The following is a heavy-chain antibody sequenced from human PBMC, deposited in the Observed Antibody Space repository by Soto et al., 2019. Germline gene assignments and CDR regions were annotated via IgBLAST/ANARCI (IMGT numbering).Heavy chain of an antibody. D-gene: IGHD1-1*01. CDR1: GGSISSYY. CDR3: ARDMTTTGREY. Sequence: SETLSLTCTVSGGSISSYYWSWIRQHAGKGLEWIGRIYTSGSTNYNPSLKSRVTMSVDTYKNQFSLKLSSVTAADTAVYYCARDMTTTGREYWGQRTLVIASS. V-gene: IGHV4-4*07. J-gene: IGHJ4*02. CDR2: IYTSGST.